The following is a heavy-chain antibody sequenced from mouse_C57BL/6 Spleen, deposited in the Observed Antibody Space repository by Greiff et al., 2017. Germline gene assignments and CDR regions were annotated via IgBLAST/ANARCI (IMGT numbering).Heavy chain of an antibody. J-gene: IGHJ2*01. Sequence: VQLQQPGAELVRPGSSVKLSCKASGYTFTSYWMDWVKQRPGQGLEWIGNIYPSDSETHYNQKFKDKATLTVYKSSSTAYMQLSSLTSEDSAVYYGARSRYYGSSSYYFDYWGQGTTLTVSS. CDR2: IYPSDSET. CDR3: ARSRYYGSSSYYFDY. V-gene: IGHV1-61*01. CDR1: GYTFTSYW. D-gene: IGHD1-1*01.